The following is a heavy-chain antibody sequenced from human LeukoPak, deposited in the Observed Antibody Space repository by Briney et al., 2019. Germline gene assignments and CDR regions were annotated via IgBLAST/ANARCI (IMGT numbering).Heavy chain of an antibody. Sequence: SQTLSLTCTVSGGSISSGDYYWSWIRQPPGKGLEWIGRIYASGSTNYNPSLKSRVTMSVDTSKNQFSLKLSSVIAADTAMYYCARDRSGSYYRIDYWGQGTLVTVSS. CDR1: GGSISSGDYY. D-gene: IGHD1-26*01. V-gene: IGHV4-61*02. CDR3: ARDRSGSYYRIDY. CDR2: IYASGST. J-gene: IGHJ4*02.